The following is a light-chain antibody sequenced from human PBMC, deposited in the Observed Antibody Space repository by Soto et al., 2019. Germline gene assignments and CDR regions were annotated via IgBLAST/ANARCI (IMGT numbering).Light chain of an antibody. J-gene: IGLJ3*02. CDR1: SSNIGAGYD. CDR3: QSYDTSLSGV. CDR2: GNT. V-gene: IGLV1-40*01. Sequence: QSVLTQPPSVSGAPGQRGTISCTGSSSNIGAGYDVHWYQHLPGTPPKLLIYGNTNRPSGVPDRFSGSNSGTSASLAITGLQAEDEADSYCQSYDTSLSGVLGGGTKLTVL.